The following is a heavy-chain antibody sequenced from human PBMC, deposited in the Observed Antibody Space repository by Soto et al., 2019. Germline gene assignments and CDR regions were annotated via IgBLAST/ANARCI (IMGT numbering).Heavy chain of an antibody. CDR2: IRSKANSYAT. CDR3: TTSYYYDSRGYLEYYVYGMDV. Sequence: EVQLVESGGGLVQPGGSLKLSCAVSGFTFSDSIIHWVRQASGKGLEWVGRIRSKANSYATTYAASVKGGFTISRDDSKKHAFLQMNCLKTEDTAVYYCTTSYYYDSRGYLEYYVYGMDVWGQGTTVIVSS. D-gene: IGHD3-22*01. V-gene: IGHV3-73*02. CDR1: GFTFSDSI. J-gene: IGHJ6*02.